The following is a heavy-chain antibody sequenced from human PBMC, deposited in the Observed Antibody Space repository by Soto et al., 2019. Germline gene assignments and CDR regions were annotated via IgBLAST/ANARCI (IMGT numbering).Heavy chain of an antibody. CDR3: ARYPYYYYGMDV. J-gene: IGHJ6*02. V-gene: IGHV4-59*12. Sequence: SETLSLTCTVSGGSISGYYWSWIRQSPEKGLEYIGYISYSGSTYYNPSLKSRVTISVDTSKNQFSLKLSSVTAADTAVYYCARYPYYYYGMDVWGQGTTVTVSS. CDR1: GGSISGYY. CDR2: ISYSGST.